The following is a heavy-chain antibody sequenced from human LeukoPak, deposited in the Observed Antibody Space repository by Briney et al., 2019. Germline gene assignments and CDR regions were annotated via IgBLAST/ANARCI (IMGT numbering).Heavy chain of an antibody. V-gene: IGHV5-51*01. Sequence: GESLKISCKGSGYSSTNYWIAWVRQIPGKGLEWVGIVHPGDSDIRYSPSFEGQVTISADKSITTVYLQWSSLKASDSGMYYCARGLYGYAYGVWGQGTLVTVSS. CDR1: GYSSTNYW. J-gene: IGHJ4*02. CDR2: VHPGDSDI. D-gene: IGHD5-18*01. CDR3: ARGLYGYAYGV.